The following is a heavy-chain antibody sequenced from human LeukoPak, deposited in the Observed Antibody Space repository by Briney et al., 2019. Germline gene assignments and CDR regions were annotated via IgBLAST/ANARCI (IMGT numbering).Heavy chain of an antibody. V-gene: IGHV4-34*01. CDR2: INHSGST. CDR3: ARRRRSVIQFLDV. Sequence: AESLSLTCAVYGGSVSNNYRSWIRQPPGKGLEWIGEINHSGSTNYNSSLKGRFTISVDTSKNQFSLRLSSVTAAHTAAYYCARRRRSVIQFLDVWGEGTLVTV. CDR1: GGSVSNNY. J-gene: IGHJ4*02. D-gene: IGHD3-3*01.